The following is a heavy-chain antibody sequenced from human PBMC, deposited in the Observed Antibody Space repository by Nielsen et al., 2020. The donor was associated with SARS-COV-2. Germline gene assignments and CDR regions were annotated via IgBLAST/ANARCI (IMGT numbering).Heavy chain of an antibody. J-gene: IGHJ6*02. CDR2: INHSGST. CDR1: GGSFSDYY. D-gene: IGHD5-24*01. CDR3: ARTSVDMAGSVWSSYYVLDV. V-gene: IGHV4-34*01. Sequence: SETLSLTCAVYGGSFSDYYWTWIRQAPGKGLEWIGEINHSGSTNYYPSLKSRIAIFVDTSKKQFSLKLNSVTAADTAVYYCARTSVDMAGSVWSSYYVLDVWGQGTTVTVSS.